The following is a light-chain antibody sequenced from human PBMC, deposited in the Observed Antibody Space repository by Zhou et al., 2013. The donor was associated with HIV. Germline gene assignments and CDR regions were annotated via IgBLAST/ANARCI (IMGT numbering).Light chain of an antibody. J-gene: IGKJ1*01. CDR1: QTISTF. V-gene: IGKV1-39*01. CDR2: AAS. CDR3: LQSYSAVWT. Sequence: DIQMTQSPSSLSASVGDRVTITCRASQTISTFLNWYQQKQGKAPNLLIYAASTLQSGVPSRFSGSGSGTDFSLTISSLQPEDSATYYCLQSYSAVWTFGQGTKVEIK.